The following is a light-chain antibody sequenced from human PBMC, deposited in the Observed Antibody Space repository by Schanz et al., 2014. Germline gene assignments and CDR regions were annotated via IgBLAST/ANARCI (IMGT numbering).Light chain of an antibody. J-gene: IGKJ2*02. CDR3: HHRSHWRGT. Sequence: EIVMTQSPATLSVSPGERATLSCRASQSVSRYLAWYQQKPGQAPRLLIYDASNRATGIPARFSGSGSGTDFTLTISSLEPEDFAVYYCHHRSHWRGTFGQGTKLEIK. CDR2: DAS. CDR1: QSVSRY. V-gene: IGKV3-11*01.